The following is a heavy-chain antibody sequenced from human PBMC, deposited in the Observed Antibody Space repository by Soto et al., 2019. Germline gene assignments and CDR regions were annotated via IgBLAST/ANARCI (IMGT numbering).Heavy chain of an antibody. CDR3: TTDLDGSGSYYKAGAGGY. Sequence: GGSLRLSCASSGFTFSNAWMNWVRQAPGKGLEWVGRIKSKTDGGTTDYAAPVKGRFTISRDDSKNTLYLQMNSLKTEDTAVYYCTTDLDGSGSYYKAGAGGYWGQGTLVTVSS. CDR1: GFTFSNAW. D-gene: IGHD3-10*01. V-gene: IGHV3-15*07. CDR2: IKSKTDGGTT. J-gene: IGHJ4*02.